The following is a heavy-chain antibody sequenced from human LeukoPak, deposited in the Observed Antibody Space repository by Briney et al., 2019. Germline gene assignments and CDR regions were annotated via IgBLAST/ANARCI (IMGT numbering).Heavy chain of an antibody. D-gene: IGHD2-2*01. CDR1: GGSFSGYY. V-gene: IGHV4-34*01. Sequence: PSETLPLTCAVYGGSFSGYYWSWIRQPPGKGLEWIGEINHSGSTNYNPSLKSRVTISVDTSKNQFSLKLSSVTAADTAVYYCALGYCSSTSCVRAFDIWGQGTMVTVSS. J-gene: IGHJ3*02. CDR3: ALGYCSSTSCVRAFDI. CDR2: INHSGST.